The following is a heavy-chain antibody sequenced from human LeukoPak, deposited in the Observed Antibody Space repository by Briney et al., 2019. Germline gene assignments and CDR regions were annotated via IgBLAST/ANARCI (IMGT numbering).Heavy chain of an antibody. CDR3: AKNRGGTYKYYMDV. D-gene: IGHD1-1*01. V-gene: IGHV3-23*01. CDR1: GFTFSNYA. CDR2: VSGSGGAT. J-gene: IGHJ6*03. Sequence: GGSLRLSCAASGFTFSNYAMSRVRQAPGMGLEWLSYVSGSGGATYYAASVKGRFTISRDNSKNTVYLQMGSLRAEDTAVYYCAKNRGGTYKYYMDVWGNGTTVTVSS.